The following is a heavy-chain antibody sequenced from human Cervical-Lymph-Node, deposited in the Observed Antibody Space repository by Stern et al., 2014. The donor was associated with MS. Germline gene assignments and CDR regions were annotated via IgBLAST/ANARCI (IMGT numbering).Heavy chain of an antibody. J-gene: IGHJ6*02. Sequence: VQLVESGGEVKKPGASVQVSCKPSGFTFSNYYIHWLRQAPGQRPEWMGSINHKNSDKNYGPKFKGGVTMARDKVGGLVYLEVPVLRFDDTAVYYCAENMDVWGQGTTVTVSS. CDR1: GFTFSNYY. V-gene: IGHV1-2*02. CDR3: AENMDV. CDR2: INHKNSDK.